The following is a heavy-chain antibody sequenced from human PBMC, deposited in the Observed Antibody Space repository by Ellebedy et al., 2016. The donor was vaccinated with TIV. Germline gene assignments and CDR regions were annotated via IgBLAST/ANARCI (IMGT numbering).Heavy chain of an antibody. CDR1: GFTVSSNY. V-gene: IGHV3-66*01. CDR2: IYSGGST. J-gene: IGHJ4*02. Sequence: GESLKITCAASGFTVSSNYMSWVRQAPGKGLEWVSVIYSGGSTYYADSVKGRFTISRDNSKNTLYLQMNSMRVEDTAVYYCATKPRGYSYGPVDYWGQGTLVTVSS. CDR3: ATKPRGYSYGPVDY. D-gene: IGHD5-18*01.